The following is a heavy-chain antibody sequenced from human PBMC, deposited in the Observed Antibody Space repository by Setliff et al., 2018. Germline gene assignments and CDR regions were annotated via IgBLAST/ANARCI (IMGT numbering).Heavy chain of an antibody. CDR3: ARSGSGIVVVPVDPNWFDP. CDR1: GFTFSSYS. Sequence: HPGGSLRLSCAASGFTFSSYSMNWVRQAPGKGLEWVSYISSSSSTIYYADSVKGRFTISRDNSKNSLYLQMGSLRAEDTAVYYCARSGSGIVVVPVDPNWFDPWGQGTLVTVSS. V-gene: IGHV3-48*01. J-gene: IGHJ5*02. CDR2: ISSSSSTI. D-gene: IGHD2-2*01.